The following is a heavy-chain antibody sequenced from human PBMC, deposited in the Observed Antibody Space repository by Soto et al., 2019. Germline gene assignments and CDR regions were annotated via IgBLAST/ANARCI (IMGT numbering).Heavy chain of an antibody. CDR2: ISWNSGSI. CDR3: AKDMFHDFWSGYATFDY. D-gene: IGHD3-3*01. V-gene: IGHV3-9*01. CDR1: GFTFDDYA. J-gene: IGHJ4*02. Sequence: GGSLRLSCAASGFTFDDYAMHWVRQAPGKGLEWVSGISWNSGSIGYADSVKGRFTIPRDNAKNSLYLQMNSLRAEDTALYYCAKDMFHDFWSGYATFDYWGQGTLVTVSS.